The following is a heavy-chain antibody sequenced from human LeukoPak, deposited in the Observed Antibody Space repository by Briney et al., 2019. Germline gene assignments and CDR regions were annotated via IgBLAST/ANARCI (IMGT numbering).Heavy chain of an antibody. CDR1: GFTFSSYA. J-gene: IGHJ4*02. CDR2: ISYDGSNK. D-gene: IGHD2-2*01. V-gene: IGHV3-30-3*01. Sequence: GRSLRLSCAASGFTFSSYAMHWVRQAPGKGLEWVAVISYDGSNKYYADSVKGRFTIYRDNSKNTLYLQMNSLRAEDTAVYYCAKDGRIIPAAINYFDYWGQGTLVTVSS. CDR3: AKDGRIIPAAINYFDY.